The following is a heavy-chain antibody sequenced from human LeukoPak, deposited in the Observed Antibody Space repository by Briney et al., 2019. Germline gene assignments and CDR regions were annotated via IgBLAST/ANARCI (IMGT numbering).Heavy chain of an antibody. D-gene: IGHD3-22*01. CDR1: GGSISSYY. J-gene: IGHJ5*02. CDR3: ARDDSSSNWFDP. CDR2: IYYSGST. Sequence: SETLSLTCTVSGGSISSYYWSWIRQPPGKGLEWIGYIYYSGSTNYNPSLKSRVTISVDTSKNQFSLKLSSVTAADTAVYYCARDDSSSNWFDPWGQGTLVTVSS. V-gene: IGHV4-59*01.